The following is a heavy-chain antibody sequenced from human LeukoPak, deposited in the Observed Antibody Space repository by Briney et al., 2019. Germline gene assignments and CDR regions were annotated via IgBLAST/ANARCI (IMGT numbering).Heavy chain of an antibody. Sequence: SVKVSCKASGGTFSSYAISWVRQAPGQGLEWVGGIIPIFGTANYAQKLQGRVTITTDESTSTDYMELSSLRSEDTAVYYCARVWAARSDAFDIWGQGTMVTVS. CDR3: ARVWAARSDAFDI. D-gene: IGHD6-6*01. CDR2: IIPIFGTA. CDR1: GGTFSSYA. J-gene: IGHJ3*02. V-gene: IGHV1-69*05.